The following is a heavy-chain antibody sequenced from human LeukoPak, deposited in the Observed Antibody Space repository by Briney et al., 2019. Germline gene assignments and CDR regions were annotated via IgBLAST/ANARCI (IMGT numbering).Heavy chain of an antibody. D-gene: IGHD3-10*01. V-gene: IGHV4-34*01. CDR1: GGSFSGNY. CDR2: IDPSGTT. J-gene: IGHJ6*03. Sequence: SETLSLTCAIYGGSFSGNYWSWIRQPPGKGLEWIGEIDPSGTTNYNPSLKSRVTISGDTSKNQFTLNLTSVTAADTAVYYCAGDTDDYSYMDVWGKGTTVTVSS. CDR3: AGDTDDYSYMDV.